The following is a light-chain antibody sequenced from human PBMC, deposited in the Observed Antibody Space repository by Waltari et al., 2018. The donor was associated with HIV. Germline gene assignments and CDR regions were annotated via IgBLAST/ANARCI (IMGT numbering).Light chain of an antibody. CDR1: SSDVGGSST. J-gene: IGLJ2*01. V-gene: IGLV2-8*01. CDR2: EVS. CDR3: SSYAGSNNVI. Sequence: QSALAQPPSASVSPGQSVTIPCPGTSSDVGGSSTVPWYQQHPGKAPKLMIYEVSKRPSGVPDRFSGSKSGNAASLTVSGLQAGEEADYYCSSYAGSNNVIFGGGTKLTVL.